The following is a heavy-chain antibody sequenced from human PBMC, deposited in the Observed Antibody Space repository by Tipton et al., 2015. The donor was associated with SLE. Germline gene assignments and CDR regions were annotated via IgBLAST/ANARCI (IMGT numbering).Heavy chain of an antibody. V-gene: IGHV3-30*04. Sequence: SLRLSCAGSGFFFGDYAMHWVRQAPGKGLEWVAFVSYDGSRQYYAESVQGRFTISRDDSRDTLYLQMNSLNAEDTAVYYCSSSLIDFFDYWGQGTLVTVSS. CDR1: GFFFGDYA. CDR2: VSYDGSRQ. D-gene: IGHD6-6*01. J-gene: IGHJ4*02. CDR3: SSSLIDFFDY.